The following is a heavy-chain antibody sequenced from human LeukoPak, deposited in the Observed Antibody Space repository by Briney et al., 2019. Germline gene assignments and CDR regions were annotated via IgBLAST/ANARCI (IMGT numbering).Heavy chain of an antibody. Sequence: SETLSLTCTVSGGSISSYYWSWIRQPPGKGLEWIGYIYYGGSTNYNPSLKSRVTISVDTSKNQFSLKLSSVTAADTAVYYCAKTEAYYYDSSGYYFDDWGQGTLVTVSS. CDR3: AKTEAYYYDSSGYYFDD. V-gene: IGHV4-59*08. J-gene: IGHJ4*02. D-gene: IGHD3-22*01. CDR2: IYYGGST. CDR1: GGSISSYY.